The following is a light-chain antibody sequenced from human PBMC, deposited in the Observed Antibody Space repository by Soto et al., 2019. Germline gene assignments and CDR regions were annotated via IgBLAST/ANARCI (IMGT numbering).Light chain of an antibody. Sequence: DIQMTQSRSTLSASVGDRVTITCRATQSINRYLAWYQQKPGKAPKLLIYDASILESGVPSRFSGSASGTEFILTISSLQPEDFATYYCQRYNSYPLTFGGGTKVENK. V-gene: IGKV1-5*01. J-gene: IGKJ4*01. CDR1: QSINRY. CDR3: QRYNSYPLT. CDR2: DAS.